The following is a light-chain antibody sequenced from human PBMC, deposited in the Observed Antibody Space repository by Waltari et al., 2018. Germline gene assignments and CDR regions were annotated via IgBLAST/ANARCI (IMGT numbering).Light chain of an antibody. CDR1: SAVVSATSY. CDR3: SLYMGSGIWV. Sequence: QTVVPQEPPLSVSPGPTFTPTCALSSAVVSATSYATWYQQTPGQPPRTLVYKGSSRSSGVPDRFSGSVLGNTAALTITGAQADDESNYYCSLYMGSGIWVFGGGTKLTVL. J-gene: IGLJ3*02. V-gene: IGLV8-61*01. CDR2: KGS.